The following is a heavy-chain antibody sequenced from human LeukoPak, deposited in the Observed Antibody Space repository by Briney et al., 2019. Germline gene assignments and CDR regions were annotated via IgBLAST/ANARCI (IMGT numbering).Heavy chain of an antibody. Sequence: GGSLRLSCAASGFTFSNYEMNWVRQAPGKGLEWVSYISSSGSTIYYADSVKGRFTISRDNAKNTLYLQMNSLRAEDTAVYYCARGLSGYASSLGYWGQGTLVTVSA. CDR1: GFTFSNYE. J-gene: IGHJ4*02. V-gene: IGHV3-48*03. CDR2: ISSSGSTI. CDR3: ARGLSGYASSLGY. D-gene: IGHD6-6*01.